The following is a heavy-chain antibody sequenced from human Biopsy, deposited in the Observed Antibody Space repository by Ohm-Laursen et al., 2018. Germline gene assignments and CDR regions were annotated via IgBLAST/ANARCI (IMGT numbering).Heavy chain of an antibody. V-gene: IGHV3-21*04. CDR2: IRSGGDYM. J-gene: IGHJ4*02. Sequence: SLRLSCAASGFTLSYYSMTWVRQAPGKGLEWASSIRSGGDYMFYADSVKGRFTISRDNAKNSLYLQMNSLRAEDTAVYYCAKDHCSGGTCYSDGPVFDFWGQGTLVTVSS. D-gene: IGHD2-15*01. CDR3: AKDHCSGGTCYSDGPVFDF. CDR1: GFTLSYYS.